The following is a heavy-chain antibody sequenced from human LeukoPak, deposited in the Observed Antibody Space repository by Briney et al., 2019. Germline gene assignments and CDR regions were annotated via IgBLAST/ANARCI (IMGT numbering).Heavy chain of an antibody. Sequence: SETLSLTCTVSGGSISSGGYYWSWIRQHPGKGLEWIGYIYYSGSTYYNPSLKSRVTISVDTSKNQFSLKLSSVTAADTAVYYCARYGYSYGYLDYWGQGTLVTVSS. CDR2: IYYSGST. CDR3: ARYGYSYGYLDY. CDR1: GGSISSGGYY. V-gene: IGHV4-31*03. J-gene: IGHJ4*02. D-gene: IGHD5-18*01.